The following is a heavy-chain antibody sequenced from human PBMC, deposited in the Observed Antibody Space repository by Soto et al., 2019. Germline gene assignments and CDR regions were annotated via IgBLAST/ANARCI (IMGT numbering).Heavy chain of an antibody. CDR1: GGSIRSHY. CDR3: ARGGGKWPEYGMDV. D-gene: IGHD3-16*01. Sequence: QVQLQESGPGLVKPSETLSLTCTVTGGSIRSHYWSWIRQPPGKGLEWIGSIYYSSTTNYNPSLESRVTISVDASKNQLSLRLNSVTAADTAVYYCARGGGKWPEYGMDVWAQGTTVTVSS. CDR2: IYYSSTT. V-gene: IGHV4-59*11. J-gene: IGHJ6*02.